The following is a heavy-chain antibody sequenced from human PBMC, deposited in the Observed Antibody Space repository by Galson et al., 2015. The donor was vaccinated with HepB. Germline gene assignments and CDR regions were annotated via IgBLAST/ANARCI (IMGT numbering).Heavy chain of an antibody. CDR2: FDPEDDET. Sequence: SVKVSCKVSGYTLTEVSIHWVRQVPGEGLEWMGGFDPEDDETLYVQKSLKGRFTISRDNSQNTLHLQMNSLTAEDTAVYYCARELGHSFGDDAFDIWGQGTMVTVSS. V-gene: IGHV1-24*01. CDR3: ARELGHSFGDDAFDI. D-gene: IGHD2-21*02. J-gene: IGHJ3*02. CDR1: GYTLTEVS.